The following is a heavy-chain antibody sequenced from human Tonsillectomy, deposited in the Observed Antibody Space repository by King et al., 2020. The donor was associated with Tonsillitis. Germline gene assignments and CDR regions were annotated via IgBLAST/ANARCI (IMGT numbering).Heavy chain of an antibody. Sequence: VQLVESGGGVVQPGKSLRLSCAASGFTFSRHGILWVRQAPGKGLEWVAVIWATESTKYYSDSVKGRFTVSRDNSKNTLSLQMNSLRVEDTAIYYCARRHSRTGYYYYIDVWGKGTTVTVSS. CDR2: IWATESTK. CDR1: GFTFSRHG. CDR3: ARRHSRTGYYYYIDV. J-gene: IGHJ6*03. D-gene: IGHD3-22*01. V-gene: IGHV3-33*08.